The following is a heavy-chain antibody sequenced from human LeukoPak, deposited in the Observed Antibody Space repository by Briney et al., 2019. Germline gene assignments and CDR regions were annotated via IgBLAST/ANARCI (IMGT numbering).Heavy chain of an antibody. CDR1: GYTFTIYG. D-gene: IGHD3-16*01. Sequence: ASVTVSFTASGYTFTIYGITWVRQGPGQGLEWMGWISVNNANTNYSQKPQGRGTMTTDTTTSTAYMEKRSLRSDDTAVYYCARESTPRGSGQYYFDYWGQGTLVTVSS. V-gene: IGHV1-18*01. J-gene: IGHJ4*02. CDR3: ARESTPRGSGQYYFDY. CDR2: ISVNNANT.